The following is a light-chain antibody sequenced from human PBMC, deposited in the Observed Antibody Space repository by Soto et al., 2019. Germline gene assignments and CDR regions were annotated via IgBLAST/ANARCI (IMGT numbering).Light chain of an antibody. CDR3: QQYNDWLWT. Sequence: ETTLTQSPATLSASPGERVTLSCRATQSVTYNLAWYQQKPGQAPRLLIYGASTRPAGVPARFSGRGSGTEFTLTITSLQSEDFALYYCQQYNDWLWTLGQGTKVDIK. CDR2: GAS. CDR1: QSVTYN. V-gene: IGKV3-15*01. J-gene: IGKJ1*01.